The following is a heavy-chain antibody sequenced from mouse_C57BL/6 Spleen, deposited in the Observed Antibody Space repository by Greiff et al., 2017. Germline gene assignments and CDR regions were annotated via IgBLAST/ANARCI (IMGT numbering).Heavy chain of an antibody. CDR1: GYTFTSYW. J-gene: IGHJ4*01. D-gene: IGHD6-5*01. Sequence: QVQLQQPGAELVMPVASVKLSCKASGYTFTSYWMHWVKQRPGQGLEWIGEIDPSDSCTNYNQKLKGKSTLTVDKSSSTAYMQLSRLTSEDSAVXYCARGRSSLYYYAMDYWGQGTSVTVSS. CDR2: IDPSDSCT. CDR3: ARGRSSLYYYAMDY. V-gene: IGHV1-69*01.